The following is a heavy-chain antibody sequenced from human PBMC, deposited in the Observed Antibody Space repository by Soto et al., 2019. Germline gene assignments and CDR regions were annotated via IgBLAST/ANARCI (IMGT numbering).Heavy chain of an antibody. CDR3: EIQSEVMTTGGPSGWCDP. CDR2: VYNSGYT. V-gene: IGHV4-39*01. CDR1: GGSISSNTHY. D-gene: IGHD2-21*01. Sequence: QLQLQESGPGLVKPSETLSLTCTVSGGSISSNTHYWGWIRQPPGKGLEWIGSVYNSGYTFHNTSLKGRVTISVDTSKNQVSLKLTSVTAADTAVYYCEIQSEVMTTGGPSGWCDPWGQGTLVTVSS. J-gene: IGHJ5*02.